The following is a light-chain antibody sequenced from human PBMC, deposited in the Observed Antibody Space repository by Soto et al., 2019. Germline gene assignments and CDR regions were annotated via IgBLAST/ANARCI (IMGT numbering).Light chain of an antibody. V-gene: IGLV1-44*01. CDR1: SSNIGINT. J-gene: IGLJ1*01. CDR3: ATWDDSLDVHV. Sequence: QSVLTQPPSASGTPGQTITISCSGGSSNIGINTVNLYEHLPGTAPRLLIYGNNHRPSGVPDRFSGSKSGTSASLAISGLQSEDEGHYYCATWDDSLDVHVFGTGNKDTVL. CDR2: GNN.